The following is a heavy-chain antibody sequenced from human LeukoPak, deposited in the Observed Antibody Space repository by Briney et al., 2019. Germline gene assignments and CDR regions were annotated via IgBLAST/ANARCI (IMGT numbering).Heavy chain of an antibody. Sequence: GGSLRLSCAASGFTFSSYWMSWVRQAPGKGLEWVANIKQDGSEKYYVDSVKGRFTISRDNSKNTLYLQMNSLRAEDTAVYYCAKELGYSYGFDYWGQGTLVTVSS. D-gene: IGHD5-18*01. CDR2: IKQDGSEK. J-gene: IGHJ4*02. CDR3: AKELGYSYGFDY. V-gene: IGHV3-7*03. CDR1: GFTFSSYW.